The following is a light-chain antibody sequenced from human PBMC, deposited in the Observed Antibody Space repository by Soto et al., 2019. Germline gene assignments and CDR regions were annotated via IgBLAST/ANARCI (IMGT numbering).Light chain of an antibody. CDR2: DTN. Sequence: QSVLTQPPSMSAAPGQKVIIPCSGSSSNIGNNYIFWYQQFPGTAPKLLIYDTNKRPSGIPDRFSGSKSGTSATLGITGLQTGDEADYYCGTWDSSLSGVVFGGGTKLTVL. CDR1: SSNIGNNY. CDR3: GTWDSSLSGVV. V-gene: IGLV1-51*01. J-gene: IGLJ2*01.